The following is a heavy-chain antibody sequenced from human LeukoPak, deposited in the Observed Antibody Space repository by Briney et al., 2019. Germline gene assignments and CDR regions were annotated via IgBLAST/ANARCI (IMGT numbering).Heavy chain of an antibody. V-gene: IGHV1-2*02. Sequence: ASVKVSCKASGYTFTGYYMDWVRQAPGQGIEWIGWINPNRGGKNYAQKFQGRVTMTRDTSISTAYMELSRLRSDDTAVYYCARGNRVYSDYDGWGSSGWYNFDYWGQGTLVTVSS. D-gene: IGHD6-19*01. CDR3: ARGNRVYSDYDGWGSSGWYNFDY. CDR1: GYTFTGYY. J-gene: IGHJ4*02. CDR2: INPNRGGK.